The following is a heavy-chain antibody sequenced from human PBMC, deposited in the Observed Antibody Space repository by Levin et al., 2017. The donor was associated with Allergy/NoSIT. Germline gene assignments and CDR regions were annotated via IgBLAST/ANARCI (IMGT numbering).Heavy chain of an antibody. J-gene: IGHJ4*02. V-gene: IGHV4-59*08. CDR2: IYHSGTT. Sequence: GSLRLSCTVSGGSISSYYWSWIRQPPGRGLEWIGYIYHSGTTNYTPSLKSRVTISVDTSKNQFSLKLSSVTAADTAVYYCARLDLVGTTSSDYWGQGSLVTVSS. CDR1: GGSISSYY. D-gene: IGHD1-26*01. CDR3: ARLDLVGTTSSDY.